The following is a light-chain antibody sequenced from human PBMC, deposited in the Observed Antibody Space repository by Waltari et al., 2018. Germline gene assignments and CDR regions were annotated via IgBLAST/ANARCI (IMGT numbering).Light chain of an antibody. CDR1: QSVNNRY. V-gene: IGKV3-20*01. CDR2: GAS. J-gene: IGKJ4*01. CDR3: QQYGGSPGT. Sequence: EIVLTQSPGTLSLSPGERATLSCRASQSVNNRYLAWYQQKPGQAPRLPIFGASSRATGIPDRFSGSGSGTDFSLTISRLEPEDSAVYYCQQYGGSPGTFGGGTKVEIK.